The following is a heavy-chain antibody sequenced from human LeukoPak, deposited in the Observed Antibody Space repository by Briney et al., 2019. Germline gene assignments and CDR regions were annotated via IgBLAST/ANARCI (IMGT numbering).Heavy chain of an antibody. D-gene: IGHD3-16*01. J-gene: IGHJ4*02. V-gene: IGHV4-34*01. CDR3: ARGYGVMITFGGVLDY. Sequence: SETLSLTCAVYGGSFSGYYWSWIRQPPGKGLEWIGEINRSGSTNYNPSLKSRVTISVDTSKNQFSLKLSSVTAADTAVYYCARGYGVMITFGGVLDYWGQGTLVTVSS. CDR2: INRSGST. CDR1: GGSFSGYY.